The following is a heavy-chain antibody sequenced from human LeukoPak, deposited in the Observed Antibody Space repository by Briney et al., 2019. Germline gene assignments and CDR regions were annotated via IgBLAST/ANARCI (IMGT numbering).Heavy chain of an antibody. Sequence: ASVKVSYKASGDTFTSYYMHWLRQAPGQGLEWMGIINPRGGSTSYAQKFQGRVTMTRDTSASTVYMELSSLRSDDTAVYYCARAEPYSSGWDYWGQGTLVTVSS. J-gene: IGHJ4*02. CDR2: INPRGGST. D-gene: IGHD6-25*01. CDR3: ARAEPYSSGWDY. CDR1: GDTFTSYY. V-gene: IGHV1-46*01.